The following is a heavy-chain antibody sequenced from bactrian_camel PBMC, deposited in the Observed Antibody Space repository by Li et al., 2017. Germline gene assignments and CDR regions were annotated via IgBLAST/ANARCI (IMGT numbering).Heavy chain of an antibody. D-gene: IGHD4*01. J-gene: IGHJ4*01. V-gene: IGHV3S53*01. Sequence: VQLVESGGGLVQPGGSLRLSCVLSGDTFSSYYMAWFRKEREAVAAIDTSGSATYTYSVAGRFTISRDNAQNTLYLQMDNLKPEDTAMYYCAVQRLHPGVRWKVIGDYPHWGQGTQVTVS. CDR1: GDTFSSYY. CDR2: IDTSGSA. CDR3: AVQRLHPGVRWKVIGDYPH.